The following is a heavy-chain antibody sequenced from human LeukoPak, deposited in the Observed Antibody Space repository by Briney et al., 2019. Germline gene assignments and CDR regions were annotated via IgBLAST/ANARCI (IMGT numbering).Heavy chain of an antibody. CDR1: GGSISSYY. J-gene: IGHJ6*03. CDR3: AREKIAAAGRGYMDV. CDR2: IKNTGGT. V-gene: IGHV4-59*01. D-gene: IGHD6-13*01. Sequence: SETLSLTCTVSGGSISSYYWNWIRQPPGKGLEWIGYIKNTGGTTYNPSLKSRVTISRDTSKNQFSLNLSSVTAADTAVYYCAREKIAAAGRGYMDVWGKGTTVTVSS.